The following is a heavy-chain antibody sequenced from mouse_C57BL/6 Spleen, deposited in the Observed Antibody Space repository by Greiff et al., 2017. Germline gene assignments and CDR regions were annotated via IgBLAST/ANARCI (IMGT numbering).Heavy chain of an antibody. D-gene: IGHD2-5*01. CDR1: GYTFSSYA. CDR2: IIDGGSYT. V-gene: IGHV5-4*01. Sequence: VQLKESGGGLVKPGGSLKLSCEASGYTFSSYAMSWVRQTPGKRLEWVGTIIDGGSYTYYTDNVKGRFTISRDKTKNNMYLQMRHLTSEDTAMYYCACGDSNYEGAWFAYWGPGTLVTGSA. CDR3: ACGDSNYEGAWFAY. J-gene: IGHJ3*01.